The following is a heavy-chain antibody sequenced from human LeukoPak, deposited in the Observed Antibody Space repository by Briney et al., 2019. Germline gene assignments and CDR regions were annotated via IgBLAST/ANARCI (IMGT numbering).Heavy chain of an antibody. V-gene: IGHV4-59*01. Sequence: SETLSLTCTVSGGSISSYYWSWIRQPPGKGLEWSGYIYYSGSTNYNPSLKSRVTISVDTSKNQFSLKLSSVTAADTAVYYCARGAPYGFLEWFNYYMDVWGKGTTVTVSS. CDR3: ARGAPYGFLEWFNYYMDV. J-gene: IGHJ6*03. CDR2: IYYSGST. D-gene: IGHD3-3*01. CDR1: GGSISSYY.